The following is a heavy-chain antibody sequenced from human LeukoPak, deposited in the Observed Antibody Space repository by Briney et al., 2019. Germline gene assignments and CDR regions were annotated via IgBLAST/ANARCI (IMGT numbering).Heavy chain of an antibody. Sequence: ASVKVSCKASGYTFTSYDINWVRQATGQGLEWMGWMNPNSGNTGYAQKFQGRVTMTRSTSISTAYMELSSLRSEDTAVYYCARVLTGRVSYLGGLGYWGQGTLVTVSS. CDR2: MNPNSGNT. CDR3: ARVLTGRVSYLGGLGY. V-gene: IGHV1-8*01. CDR1: GYTFTSYD. D-gene: IGHD1-26*01. J-gene: IGHJ4*02.